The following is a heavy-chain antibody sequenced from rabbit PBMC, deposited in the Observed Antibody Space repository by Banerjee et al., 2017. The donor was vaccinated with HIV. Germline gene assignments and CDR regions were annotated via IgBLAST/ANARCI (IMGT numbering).Heavy chain of an antibody. CDR1: GFTISSTYY. CDR2: IYAGSSGYS. J-gene: IGHJ4*01. D-gene: IGHD8-1*01. V-gene: IGHV1S43*01. CDR3: ARGTSGSSYFYFNL. Sequence: QSLEESGGGLVQPEGSLALTCKASGFTISSTYYMCWVRQAPGKGLEWIGCIYAGSSGYSYYANWAKGRFTISRSTSLNTVDLKMTSLTVADTATYFCARGTSGSSYFYFNLWGQGTLVTVS.